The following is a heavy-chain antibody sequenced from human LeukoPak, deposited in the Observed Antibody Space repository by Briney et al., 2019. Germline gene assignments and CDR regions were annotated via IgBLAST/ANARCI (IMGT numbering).Heavy chain of an antibody. CDR2: IYHSGST. CDR1: GGSISSCGYS. J-gene: IGHJ3*02. D-gene: IGHD4-17*01. Sequence: SETLSLTCAVSGGSISSCGYSWSWIRQPPGKGLEWIGYIYHSGSTYYNPSLKSRVTISVDRSKNQFSLKLSSVTAADTAVYYCARGGVTVAPFDAFDIWGQGTMVTVSS. V-gene: IGHV4-30-2*01. CDR3: ARGGVTVAPFDAFDI.